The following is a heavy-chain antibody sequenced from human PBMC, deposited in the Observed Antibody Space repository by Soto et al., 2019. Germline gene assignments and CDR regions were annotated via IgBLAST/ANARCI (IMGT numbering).Heavy chain of an antibody. CDR2: TSGNKGNT. V-gene: IGHV1-18*01. CDR3: ARFEGIAAARYDFDS. D-gene: IGHD6-13*01. CDR1: GYTLINYG. J-gene: IGHJ4*02. Sequence: GPEVKKPGASVEVSCKASGYTLINYGINWVRQAPGQRLQWMGWTSGNKGNTNNEQKLQAKVSMTIDTSTSTAYMELRSLRSDDTAVYYCARFEGIAAARYDFDSWGQGTLVTVSS.